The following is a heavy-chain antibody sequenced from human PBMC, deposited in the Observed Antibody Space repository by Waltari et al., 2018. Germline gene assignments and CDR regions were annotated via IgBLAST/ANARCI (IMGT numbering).Heavy chain of an antibody. CDR1: GFTFSSYA. Sequence: EVQLLESGGGLVQPGGSLRLSCAASGFTFSSYAMSWVRQAPGKGLEWVSAIRGSGGSTYYADSVKGRFTISRDNSKNTLYLQMNSLRAEDTAVYYCAKSYSSSWEGFDYWGQGTLVTVSS. CDR2: IRGSGGST. V-gene: IGHV3-23*01. J-gene: IGHJ4*02. CDR3: AKSYSSSWEGFDY. D-gene: IGHD6-13*01.